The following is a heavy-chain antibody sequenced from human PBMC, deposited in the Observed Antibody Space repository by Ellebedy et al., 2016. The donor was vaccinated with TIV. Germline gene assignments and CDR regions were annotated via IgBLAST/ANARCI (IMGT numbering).Heavy chain of an antibody. CDR1: GFTFSSYW. V-gene: IGHV3-7*03. D-gene: IGHD3-3*01. CDR3: AKSLEWLSQVDY. J-gene: IGHJ4*02. Sequence: GGSLRLSXAASGFTFSSYWMSWVRQAPGKGLEWVANIKQDGSEKYYVDSVKGRFTISRDNAKNSLYLQMNSLRAEDTALYYCAKSLEWLSQVDYWGQGTLVTVSS. CDR2: IKQDGSEK.